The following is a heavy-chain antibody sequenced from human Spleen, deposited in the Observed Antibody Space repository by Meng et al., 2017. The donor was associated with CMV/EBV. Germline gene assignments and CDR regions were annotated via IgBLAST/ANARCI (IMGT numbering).Heavy chain of an antibody. V-gene: IGHV4-39*07. CDR1: GYSISRGGFY. J-gene: IGHJ4*02. CDR2: MFFSGNS. CDR3: ARMYNYFGSGTFYADN. D-gene: IGHD3-10*01. Sequence: GSLRLSCSVFGYSISRGGFYWGWIRQPPGKGLEWIGSMFFSGNSYYNPSLKSRVTISIDTSKNQFSLRLSSVSAADTAMYYCARMYNYFGSGTFYADNWGQGALVTVSS.